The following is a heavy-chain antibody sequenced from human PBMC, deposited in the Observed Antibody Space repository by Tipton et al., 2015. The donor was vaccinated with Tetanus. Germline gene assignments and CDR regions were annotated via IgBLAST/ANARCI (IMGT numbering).Heavy chain of an antibody. CDR3: ARGGNCGSVITSLDY. CDR1: GGSISSYY. J-gene: IGHJ4*02. D-gene: IGHD2-21*01. V-gene: IGHV4-4*07. Sequence: TLSLTCTVSGGSISSYYWSWIRQPAGKGLEWIGRIYTSGNTNYNPSLKSRVTISVDTSNKQFSLKLSSVTAADTAVYYCARGGNCGSVITSLDYWGQGALVTVSS. CDR2: IYTSGNT.